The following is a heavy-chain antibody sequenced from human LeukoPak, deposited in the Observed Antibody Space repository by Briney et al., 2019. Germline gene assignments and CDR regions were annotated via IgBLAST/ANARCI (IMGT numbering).Heavy chain of an antibody. CDR1: GFTFSSYG. CDR2: ISGSGGST. J-gene: IGHJ4*02. Sequence: GGSLRLSCAASGFTFSSYGMSWVRQAPGKGLEWVSVISGSGGSTYYADSVKGRFTISRDSSKNTLYLQMNSLRAEDTAVYYCANRLPLSSYTIDYWGQGTLVTVSS. CDR3: ANRLPLSSYTIDY. V-gene: IGHV3-23*01. D-gene: IGHD3-22*01.